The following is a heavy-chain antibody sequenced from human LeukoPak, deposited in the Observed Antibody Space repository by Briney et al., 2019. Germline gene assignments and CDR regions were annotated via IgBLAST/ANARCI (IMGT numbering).Heavy chain of an antibody. CDR1: GYTFTGYY. J-gene: IGHJ4*02. V-gene: IGHV1-2*02. CDR2: INPNSGGT. Sequence: ASVKVSCRASGYTFTGYYLHWVRQAPGQGLEYMGWINPNSGGTTSAQKFQGRVTMTRDTSISTAYMELSRLRSDDTAVYYCARDAQRRTPNIAVAGTSDYWGQGTLVTVSS. CDR3: ARDAQRRTPNIAVAGTSDY. D-gene: IGHD6-19*01.